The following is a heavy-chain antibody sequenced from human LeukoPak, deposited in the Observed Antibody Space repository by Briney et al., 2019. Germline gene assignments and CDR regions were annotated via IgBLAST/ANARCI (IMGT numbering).Heavy chain of an antibody. CDR3: ARGVGGVSTRLPYSNPSGYYYMDV. CDR2: MNTNSGNT. Sequence: GASVKVCCKASGYTFTRYDINWGRQATGQGLEWMGWMNTNSGNTGSAHKFQGRVTMTRNTSISTAYMELSSLRSEETAVYYCARGVGGVSTRLPYSNPSGYYYMDVWGKGTTVTVSS. D-gene: IGHD4-11*01. V-gene: IGHV1-8*01. J-gene: IGHJ6*03. CDR1: GYTFTRYD.